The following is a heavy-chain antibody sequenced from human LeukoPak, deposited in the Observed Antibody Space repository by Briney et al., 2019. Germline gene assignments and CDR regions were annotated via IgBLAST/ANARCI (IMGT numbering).Heavy chain of an antibody. D-gene: IGHD2-8*02. J-gene: IGHJ4*02. CDR1: GYSFSTYW. CDR2: INAADSDT. Sequence: GESLKISRKGSGYSFSTYWIGWVRQMPGKGLEWMGLINAADSDTRYSPSFQGQVLISVDKSISTAYLQWGNLKATDTAFYYCARVPCTGGSCSRTFDYWGQGTLVTVYS. V-gene: IGHV5-51*01. CDR3: ARVPCTGGSCSRTFDY.